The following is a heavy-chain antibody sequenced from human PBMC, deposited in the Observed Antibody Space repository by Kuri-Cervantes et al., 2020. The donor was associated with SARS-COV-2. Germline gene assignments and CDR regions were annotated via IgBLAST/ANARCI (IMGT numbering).Heavy chain of an antibody. CDR2: ISSSGSTI. CDR1: GFTFSSYS. V-gene: IGHV3-48*04. D-gene: IGHD5-18*01. Sequence: GESLKISCAASGFTFSSYSMNWVRQAPGKGLEWVSYISSSGSTIYYADSVKGRFTISRDNAKNTLYLQMNSLRAEDTAVYYCARVPWGLQLWHYFYYWGQGTLVTVSS. CDR3: ARVPWGLQLWHYFYY. J-gene: IGHJ4*02.